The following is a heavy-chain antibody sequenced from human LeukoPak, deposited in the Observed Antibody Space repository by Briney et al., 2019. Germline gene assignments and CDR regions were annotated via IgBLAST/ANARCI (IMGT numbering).Heavy chain of an antibody. CDR2: IGTAGDT. J-gene: IGHJ4*02. Sequence: TGGSLRPSCAASGFTFSSYDMHWVRQATGKGLEWVSAIGTAGDTYYPGSVKGRFTISRENAKNSLYLQMNSLRAEDTAVYHCARGVGSVTDFDYWGQGTLVTVSS. D-gene: IGHD4-11*01. V-gene: IGHV3-13*01. CDR3: ARGVGSVTDFDY. CDR1: GFTFSSYD.